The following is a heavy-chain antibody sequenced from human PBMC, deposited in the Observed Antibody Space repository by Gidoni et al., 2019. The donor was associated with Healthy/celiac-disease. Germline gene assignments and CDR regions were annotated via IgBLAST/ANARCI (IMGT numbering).Heavy chain of an antibody. CDR3: ARGPDIRRTGTYSSGWSAKFDY. D-gene: IGHD6-19*01. J-gene: IGHJ4*02. Sequence: QVQLQQWGAGLLKPSETLSVTCAVYGGSFSGYYCSWIRQPPGKWLDWFVEINHRGSTKTNPSLKSRVTISVDTSKIQFSLKLSSVTAADTAVYYCARGPDIRRTGTYSSGWSAKFDYWGQGTLVTVSS. CDR2: INHRGST. V-gene: IGHV4-34*01. CDR1: GGSFSGYY.